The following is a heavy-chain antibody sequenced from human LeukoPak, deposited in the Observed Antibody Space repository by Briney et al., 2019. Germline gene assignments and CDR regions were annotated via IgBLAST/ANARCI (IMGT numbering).Heavy chain of an antibody. CDR3: ARDRGYSSSWYVVQH. Sequence: SGGSLRLSCAASGFTFSSYSMNWVRRAPGKGLEWVSYISSSSSTIYYADSVKGRFTISRDNAKNSLYLQMNSLRAEDTAVYYCARDRGYSSSWYVVQHWGQGTLVTVSS. D-gene: IGHD6-13*01. J-gene: IGHJ1*01. CDR1: GFTFSSYS. CDR2: ISSSSSTI. V-gene: IGHV3-48*01.